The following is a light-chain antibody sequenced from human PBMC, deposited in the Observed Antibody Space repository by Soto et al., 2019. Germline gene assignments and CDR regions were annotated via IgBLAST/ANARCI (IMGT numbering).Light chain of an antibody. CDR3: QQYGSSPWT. J-gene: IGKJ1*01. CDR2: GAS. V-gene: IGKV3-20*01. Sequence: EIVLTQSPGTLSLSPGERATLSCRASQIVRSTYLAWFQQKPGQAPRLLIYGASSRATGIPDRFSGSGSGTDFTLTISRLEPEDFAVYYCQQYGSSPWTFGQGTKVDIK. CDR1: QIVRSTY.